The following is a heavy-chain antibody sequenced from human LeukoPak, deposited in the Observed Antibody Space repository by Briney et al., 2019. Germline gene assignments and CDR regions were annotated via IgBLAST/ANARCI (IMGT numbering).Heavy chain of an antibody. CDR2: IYHTGNT. Sequence: PSETLSLTCAVSGYSISSGYYWGWIRQPPGKGLEWIGSIYHTGNTYYNPSLKSRVTISVDTSKNQFSLRLSSVTAADTAAYDCARRFCGSGSCYLDYWGQGTLVTVSS. V-gene: IGHV4-38-2*01. CDR1: GYSISSGYY. J-gene: IGHJ4*02. D-gene: IGHD2-15*01. CDR3: ARRFCGSGSCYLDY.